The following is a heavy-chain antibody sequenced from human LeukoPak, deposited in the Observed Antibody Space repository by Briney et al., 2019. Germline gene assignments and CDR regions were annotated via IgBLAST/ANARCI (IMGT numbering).Heavy chain of an antibody. CDR2: IYYSGST. CDR3: ARGAPGVADWFDP. V-gene: IGHV4-31*03. J-gene: IGHJ5*02. Sequence: SEPLSLTCTVSGGSISSGGYYWSWIRQHPGKGLEWIWYIYYSGSTYYNPSLNSRLIISVDTSKNQFSLKLSSVTAADTAVYYCARGAPGVADWFDPRGQGTLVTVSS. D-gene: IGHD6-19*01. CDR1: GGSISSGGYY.